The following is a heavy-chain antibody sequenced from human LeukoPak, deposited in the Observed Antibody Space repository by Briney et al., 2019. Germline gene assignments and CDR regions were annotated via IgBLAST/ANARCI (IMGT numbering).Heavy chain of an antibody. CDR1: GGSISSYF. V-gene: IGHV4-4*07. D-gene: IGHD3-10*01. CDR3: ARDGADVYGRAFDY. J-gene: IGHJ4*02. CDR2: IHASGTT. Sequence: SETLSLTCNVSGGSISSYFWTWIRQPAGKGLEWIGRIHASGTTNYNSSLKSRVSMSVDTSKNQFSLKLTSVTAADTAVYFCARDGADVYGRAFDYRGQGTLVSVSS.